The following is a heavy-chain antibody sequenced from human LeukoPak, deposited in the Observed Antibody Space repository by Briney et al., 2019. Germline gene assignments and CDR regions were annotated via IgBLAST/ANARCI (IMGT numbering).Heavy chain of an antibody. CDR1: GFTFSRYS. J-gene: IGHJ4*02. CDR3: AISWGYYFDY. Sequence: PGGSLRLSCAAPGFTFSRYSMNWVRQAPGKGLEWVSYISSGSSTIYYADSVKGRFTISRDNAKNSLYLQMNSLKDEDTAVYYCAISWGYYFDYWGQGTLVTVSS. V-gene: IGHV3-48*02. CDR2: ISSGSSTI. D-gene: IGHD2-15*01.